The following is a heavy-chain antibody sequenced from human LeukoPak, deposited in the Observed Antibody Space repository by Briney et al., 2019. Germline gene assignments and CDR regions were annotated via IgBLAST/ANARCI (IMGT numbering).Heavy chain of an antibody. V-gene: IGHV3-21*06. D-gene: IGHD3-22*01. Sequence: GGSLRLSCAASGFTFSTYSMNWVRQAPGKGLEWVSSISRNSRYIYYADSMRGRFTISRDNAKNSLYLQTNSLRAEDTAVYYCARDRGDYYDSSGPFDYWGQGTLVTVSS. CDR3: ARDRGDYYDSSGPFDY. CDR2: ISRNSRYI. CDR1: GFTFSTYS. J-gene: IGHJ4*02.